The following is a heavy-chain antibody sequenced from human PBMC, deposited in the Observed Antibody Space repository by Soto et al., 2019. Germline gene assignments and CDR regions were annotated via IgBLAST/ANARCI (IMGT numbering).Heavy chain of an antibody. J-gene: IGHJ6*02. D-gene: IGHD3-16*02. CDR3: ARQAEDDYVWGSYRYEHYYYYGMDV. CDR1: GGSISSSSYY. CDR2: IYYSGST. V-gene: IGHV4-39*01. Sequence: SETLSLTCTVSGGSISSSSYYWGWIRQPPGKGLEWIGSIYYSGSTYYNPSLKSRVTISVDTSKNQFSLKLSSVTAADTAVYYCARQAEDDYVWGSYRYEHYYYYGMDVWGQGTTVTV.